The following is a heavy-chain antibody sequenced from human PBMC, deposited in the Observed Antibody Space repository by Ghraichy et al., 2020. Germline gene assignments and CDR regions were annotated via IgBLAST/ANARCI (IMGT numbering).Heavy chain of an antibody. Sequence: GESLRLSCAASGFSFSNYWMTWVRQAPGKGLEWVANIKQDGNEKYCVDSVKGRFTISRDNAKNSLYLEMNSLRAEDTAVYYCARPRQPYYYYAMDVWGQGTTVTVSS. CDR2: IKQDGNEK. D-gene: IGHD1-1*01. CDR3: ARPRQPYYYYAMDV. CDR1: GFSFSNYW. J-gene: IGHJ6*02. V-gene: IGHV3-7*01.